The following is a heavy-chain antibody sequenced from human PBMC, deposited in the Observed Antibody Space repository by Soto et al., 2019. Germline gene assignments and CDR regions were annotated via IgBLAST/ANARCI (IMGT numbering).Heavy chain of an antibody. CDR2: IYYSGST. CDR1: GGSISSYY. D-gene: IGHD6-19*01. Sequence: LSLTCTVSGGSISSYYWSWIRQPPGKGLEWIGYIYYSGSTNYNPSLKSRVTISVDTSKNQFSLKLSSVTAADTAVYYCARRISGDDAFDIWGQGTMVTVSS. CDR3: ARRISGDDAFDI. J-gene: IGHJ3*02. V-gene: IGHV4-59*08.